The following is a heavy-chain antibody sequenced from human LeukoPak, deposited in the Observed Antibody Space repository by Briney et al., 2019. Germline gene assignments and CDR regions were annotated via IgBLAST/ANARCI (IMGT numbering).Heavy chain of an antibody. Sequence: PSETLSLTCTVSGGSVSSHYWNWIRQPAGKGLEWIGRIYNGGSTNYNPSLESRVTISLDRSKNQFSLKLISVTAADTAVYYCANSISMDFQYWGQGTLVTVSS. J-gene: IGHJ4*02. CDR2: IYNGGST. CDR1: GGSVSSHY. V-gene: IGHV4-4*07. CDR3: ANSISMDFQY. D-gene: IGHD2/OR15-2a*01.